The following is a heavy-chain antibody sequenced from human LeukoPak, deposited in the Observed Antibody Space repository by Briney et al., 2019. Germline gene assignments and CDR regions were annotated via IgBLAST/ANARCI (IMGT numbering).Heavy chain of an antibody. D-gene: IGHD6-19*01. CDR1: GFTFSSFW. CDR3: ARDSSGPDY. CDR2: IKQDGSEK. Sequence: PGGSLRLSCAASGFTFSSFWMSWVRQAPGKGLEWVANIKQDGSEKNYVDSVKGRFTISRGNAKNSLFLQMNSLRAEDTAVYFCARDSSGPDYWGQGTLVTVSS. J-gene: IGHJ4*02. V-gene: IGHV3-7*01.